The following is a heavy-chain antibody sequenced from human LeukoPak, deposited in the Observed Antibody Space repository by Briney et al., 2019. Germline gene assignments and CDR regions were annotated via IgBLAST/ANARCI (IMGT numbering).Heavy chain of an antibody. D-gene: IGHD4-17*01. CDR1: GGSISSYY. J-gene: IGHJ6*03. CDR3: ARVPGGDYVRYYYYYYMDV. Sequence: PETLSLTCTVSGGSISSYYWSWIRQPPGKGLEWIGYIYYSGSTNYNPSLKSRVTISVDTSKNQFSLKLSSVTAADTAVYYCARVPGGDYVRYYYYYYMDVWGKGTTVTVSS. CDR2: IYYSGST. V-gene: IGHV4-59*01.